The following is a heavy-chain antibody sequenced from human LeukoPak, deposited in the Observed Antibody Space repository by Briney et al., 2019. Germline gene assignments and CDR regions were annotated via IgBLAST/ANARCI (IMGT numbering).Heavy chain of an antibody. CDR1: GFTVSSNY. CDR2: IYSGGST. D-gene: IGHD1-7*01. J-gene: IGHJ4*02. Sequence: SGGSLRLSCAASGFTVSSNYMSWVRQAPGKGLEWVSVIYSGGSTYYADSVKGRFTISRDSPNNTLYLQMNSLRAEDTAVYYCARGGTGFFDYWGQGTLVTVSS. V-gene: IGHV3-53*01. CDR3: ARGGTGFFDY.